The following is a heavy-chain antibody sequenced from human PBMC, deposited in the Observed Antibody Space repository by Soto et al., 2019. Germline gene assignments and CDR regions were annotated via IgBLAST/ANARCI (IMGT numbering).Heavy chain of an antibody. CDR3: ARDSSGL. Sequence: GGSLRLSCAASGFTFSSYSMIWVRQAPGKGLEWVSYISSSSNTIYYADSVKGRFTISRDNAKNSLYLQMNSLRAEDTAVYYCARDSSGLWGQGTLVTVFS. CDR1: GFTFSSYS. V-gene: IGHV3-48*01. D-gene: IGHD3-22*01. J-gene: IGHJ4*02. CDR2: ISSSSNTI.